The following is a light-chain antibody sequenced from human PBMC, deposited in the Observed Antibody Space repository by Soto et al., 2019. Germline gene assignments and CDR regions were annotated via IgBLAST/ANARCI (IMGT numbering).Light chain of an antibody. J-gene: IGKJ1*01. CDR2: GVS. Sequence: EIVLTQSPGTLALSLGDGATLSCRASQTVNRNYLAWYHQKPGQPPRLLIYGVSNRATGVPDRFSGGGSGTEFTLTIVSLEPDDFRTYYCQQYIDSPRTFGQGTRLEVK. CDR1: QTVNRNY. V-gene: IGKV3-20*01. CDR3: QQYIDSPRT.